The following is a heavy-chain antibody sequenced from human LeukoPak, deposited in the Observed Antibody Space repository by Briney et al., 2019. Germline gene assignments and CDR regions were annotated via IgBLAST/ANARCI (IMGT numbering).Heavy chain of an antibody. V-gene: IGHV1-46*01. J-gene: IGHJ5*02. CDR1: GYTFTSYY. CDR2: INPSGGST. CDR3: ARDRASSSLNHGHWFDP. D-gene: IGHD6-13*01. Sequence: ASVKVSCKASGYTFTSYYMHWVRQAPGQGLEWMGIINPSGGSTSYAQKFQGRVTMTRDTSTSTVYMELSSLRSEDTAVYYCARDRASSSLNHGHWFDPWGQGTLVTVSS.